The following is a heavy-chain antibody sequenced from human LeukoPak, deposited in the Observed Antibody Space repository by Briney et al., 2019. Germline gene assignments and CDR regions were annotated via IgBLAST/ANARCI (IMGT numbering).Heavy chain of an antibody. J-gene: IGHJ3*02. Sequence: GGSLRLSCAASGFTFSSYSMNWVRQAPGKGLEWVSSISSSSSYIYYADSVKGRFTISRDNAKNSLYLQMNSLRAEDTAVYYCARAPVRARYAFDIWGQGTMATVSS. CDR2: ISSSSSYI. CDR3: ARAPVRARYAFDI. CDR1: GFTFSSYS. V-gene: IGHV3-21*01.